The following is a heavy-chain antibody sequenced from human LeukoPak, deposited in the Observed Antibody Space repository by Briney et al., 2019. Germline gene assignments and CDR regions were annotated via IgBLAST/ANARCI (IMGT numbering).Heavy chain of an antibody. CDR3: AREPRPYDFWSDY. V-gene: IGHV4-38-2*02. Sequence: SETLSLTCTVSGYSISSGYYWGWIRQPPGKGLEWIGSIYHSGSTYYNPSLKSRVTISVDTSKNQFSLKLSSVTAADTAVYYCAREPRPYDFWSDYWGQGTLVTVSS. CDR2: IYHSGST. J-gene: IGHJ4*02. CDR1: GYSISSGYY. D-gene: IGHD3-3*01.